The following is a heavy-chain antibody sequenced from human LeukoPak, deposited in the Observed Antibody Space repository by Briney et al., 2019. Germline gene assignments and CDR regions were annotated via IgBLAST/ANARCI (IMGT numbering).Heavy chain of an antibody. CDR1: GFTFSSYG. J-gene: IGHJ6*03. D-gene: IGHD3-10*01. V-gene: IGHV3-30*02. CDR3: AKANYYGSGTPATYYMDV. CDR2: IRYDGSNK. Sequence: GGSLRLSCAASGFTFSSYGMHWVRQAPGKGLEWVAFIRYDGSNKYYADSVKGRFTISRDNSKNTLYLQMNSLRAEDTAVYYCAKANYYGSGTPATYYMDVWGKGTTVTISS.